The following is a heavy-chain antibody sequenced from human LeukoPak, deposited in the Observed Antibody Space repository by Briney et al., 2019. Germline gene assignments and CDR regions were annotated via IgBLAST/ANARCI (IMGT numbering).Heavy chain of an antibody. D-gene: IGHD3-10*01. V-gene: IGHV4-39*07. Sequence: SETLSLTCTVSGGSISSSSYYWGWIRQPPGKGLEWIGSIYYSGSTYYNPSPKSRVTISVDTSKNQFSLKLSPVTAADTAVYYCARSRGLVRNAFDIWGQGTMVTVSS. CDR1: GGSISSSSYY. CDR3: ARSRGLVRNAFDI. J-gene: IGHJ3*02. CDR2: IYYSGST.